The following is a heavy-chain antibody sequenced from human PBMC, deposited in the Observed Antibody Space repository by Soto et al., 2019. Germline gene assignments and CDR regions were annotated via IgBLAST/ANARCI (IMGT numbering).Heavy chain of an antibody. CDR3: ATSSGLSGQYSALPDN. CDR2: ISAYNGNT. D-gene: IGHD5-12*01. J-gene: IGHJ4*02. Sequence: ASVKVSCKASGFTFTSYGISWVRQAPGQGLEWMGWISAYNGNTNYAQKLQGRVTMTTDTSTSTAYMELRSLRSDDTAVYYCATSSGLSGQYSALPDNWGQGTLVTVSS. CDR1: GFTFTSYG. V-gene: IGHV1-18*01.